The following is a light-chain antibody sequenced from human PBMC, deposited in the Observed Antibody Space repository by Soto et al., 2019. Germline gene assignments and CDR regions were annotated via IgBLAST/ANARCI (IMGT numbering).Light chain of an antibody. V-gene: IGKV3-11*01. Sequence: EIVLTQSPATLSLSPGERATLSCRASQSVGYHLAWYQQKPGQAPRLLIYDASNRATGIPARFSGSGSGTDFTLAISSLEPEDFAVYYCQQRSNWPPVTFGGGTRWIS. CDR1: QSVGYH. CDR2: DAS. CDR3: QQRSNWPPVT. J-gene: IGKJ4*01.